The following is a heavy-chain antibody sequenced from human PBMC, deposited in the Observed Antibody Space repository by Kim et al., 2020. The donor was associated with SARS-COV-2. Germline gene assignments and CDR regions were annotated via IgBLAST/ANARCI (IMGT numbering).Heavy chain of an antibody. Sequence: GGSLRLSCTASGFTFGDYAMSWVRQAPGKGLEWVGFIRSKAYGGTTEYAASVKGRFTISRDDSKSIAYLQMNSLKTEDTAVYYCTRAVMIVVVAPFDYWGQGTLVTVSS. V-gene: IGHV3-49*04. J-gene: IGHJ4*02. CDR3: TRAVMIVVVAPFDY. CDR1: GFTFGDYA. CDR2: IRSKAYGGTT. D-gene: IGHD3-22*01.